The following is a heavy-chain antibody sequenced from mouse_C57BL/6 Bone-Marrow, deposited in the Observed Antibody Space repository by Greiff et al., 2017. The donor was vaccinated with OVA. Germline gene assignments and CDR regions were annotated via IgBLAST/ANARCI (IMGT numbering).Heavy chain of an antibody. Sequence: EVKVVESGGGLVKPGGSLKLSCAASGFTFSDYGMHWVRQAPEKGLEWVAYISSGSSTIYYEDTVKGRFTISRDNAKNTLFLQMTSVRDEDTAMYYCGRTGYLDYWGQGTTLTVSS. V-gene: IGHV5-17*01. CDR1: GFTFSDYG. CDR2: ISSGSSTI. CDR3: GRTGYLDY. J-gene: IGHJ2*01.